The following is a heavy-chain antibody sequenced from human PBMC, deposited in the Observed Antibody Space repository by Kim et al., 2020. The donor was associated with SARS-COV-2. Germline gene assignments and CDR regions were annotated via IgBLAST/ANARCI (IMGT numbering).Heavy chain of an antibody. CDR3: ARGRPPEDGEYNGGDAFDI. CDR2: IIPIFRTT. D-gene: IGHD4-17*01. J-gene: IGHJ3*02. CDR1: GGTFSNYD. Sequence: PSVKVSCKASGGTFSNYDINWVRHAPGQGLEWMGMIIPIFRTTKYSQKFQGRVTINADEFTTTAHMELSSLTSEDTAVYYCARGRPPEDGEYNGGDAFDIWGQGTMVTVSS. V-gene: IGHV1-69*13.